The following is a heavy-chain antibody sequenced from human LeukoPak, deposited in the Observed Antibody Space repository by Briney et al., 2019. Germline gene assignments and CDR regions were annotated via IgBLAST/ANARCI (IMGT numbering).Heavy chain of an antibody. CDR1: GGTFSSYA. Sequence: GSSVKVSCKASGGTFSSYAISWVRQAPGQGLEWMGGIIPIFGTANYAQKFQGRVTITADKSASTAYMELSSLRSEDTAVYYCARAQRLRYFDWLLSFDYWGQGTLVTVSS. D-gene: IGHD3-9*01. CDR3: ARAQRLRYFDWLLSFDY. V-gene: IGHV1-69*06. CDR2: IIPIFGTA. J-gene: IGHJ4*02.